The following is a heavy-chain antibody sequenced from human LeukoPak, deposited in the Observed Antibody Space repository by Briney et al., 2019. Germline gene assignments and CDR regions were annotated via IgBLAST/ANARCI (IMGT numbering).Heavy chain of an antibody. Sequence: SXRSYYWXWLRQPPGRGVEWIGSIYYSGSTYYNPSLNIRVLISVDTSKTQFSLKLSSVSAADTAVYYCARVARMVRGVIIPYYYYYMDVWGKGTTVTVSS. J-gene: IGHJ6*03. CDR1: SXRSYY. V-gene: IGHV4-39*07. CDR2: IYYSGST. D-gene: IGHD3-10*01. CDR3: ARVARMVRGVIIPYYYYYMDV.